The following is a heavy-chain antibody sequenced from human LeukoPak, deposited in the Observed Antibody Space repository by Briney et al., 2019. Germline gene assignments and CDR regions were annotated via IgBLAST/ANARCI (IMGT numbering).Heavy chain of an antibody. V-gene: IGHV3-7*01. CDR1: GFIFSSFW. J-gene: IGHJ4*02. Sequence: GGSLRLSCTASGFIFSSFWMAWVRQAPGKGLKWVANIKPDGSLQFYGDSVKGRFTISRDNAKNSLYLQMNNLRAEDTALYYCATSYDSSGCDWGQGTLVTVSS. CDR2: IKPDGSLQ. CDR3: ATSYDSSGCD. D-gene: IGHD3-22*01.